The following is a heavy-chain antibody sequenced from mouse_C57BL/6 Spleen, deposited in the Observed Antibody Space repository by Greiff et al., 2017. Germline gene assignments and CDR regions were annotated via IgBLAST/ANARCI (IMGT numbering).Heavy chain of an antibody. Sequence: QVQLKESGAELARPGASVKMSCKASGYTFTSYTMPWVKQRPGQGLEWIGYINPSSGYTKYNQKFKDKATLTADKSSSTAYMQLSSLTSEDSADDKCATWGGQLRPYYFDGWGKGTTVTVSS. D-gene: IGHD3-2*02. CDR2: INPSSGYT. J-gene: IGHJ2*01. CDR3: ATWGGQLRPYYFDG. CDR1: GYTFTSYT. V-gene: IGHV1-4*01.